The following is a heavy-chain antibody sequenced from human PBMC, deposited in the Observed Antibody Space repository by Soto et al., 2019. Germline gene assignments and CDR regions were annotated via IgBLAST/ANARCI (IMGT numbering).Heavy chain of an antibody. V-gene: IGHV3-23*01. D-gene: IGHD2-2*01. CDR1: GFTFSSYA. J-gene: IGHJ5*02. Sequence: GGSLRLSCAASGFTFSSYAMSWVRQAPGKGLEWVSAISGSGGSTYYADSVKGRFTISRDNSKNTLYLQMNSLRAEDTAVYYCAPDMRREYWFDPWGQGTLVTVSS. CDR2: ISGSGGST. CDR3: APDMRREYWFDP.